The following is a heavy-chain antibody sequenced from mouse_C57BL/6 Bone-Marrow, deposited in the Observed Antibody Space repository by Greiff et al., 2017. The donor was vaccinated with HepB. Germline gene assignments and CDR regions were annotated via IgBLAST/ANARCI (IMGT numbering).Heavy chain of an antibody. CDR2: ISGGGGNT. Sequence: EVKLVESGGGLVKPGGSLKLSCAASGFTFSSYTMSWVRQTPEKRLEWVATISGGGGNTYYPDSVKGRFTISRDNAKNTLYLQMSSLRSEDTALYYCARQGITTVEGDHYWGQGTSVTVSS. CDR3: ARQGITTVEGDHY. CDR1: GFTFSSYT. J-gene: IGHJ4*01. D-gene: IGHD1-1*01. V-gene: IGHV5-9*01.